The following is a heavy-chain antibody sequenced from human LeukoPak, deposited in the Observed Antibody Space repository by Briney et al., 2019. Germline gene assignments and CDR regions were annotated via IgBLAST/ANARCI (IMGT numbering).Heavy chain of an antibody. D-gene: IGHD1-1*01. Sequence: GGSLRLSCAASGFKLSSYMLNWVRQAPGKGLEWVSSISSTGSYIYYADSVKGRFTVSRDNPGNVMYLQMDSLRAEDTAVYYCIRLAQSGPTEWFHPWGQGTLVTVST. CDR1: GFKLSSYM. CDR3: IRLAQSGPTEWFHP. CDR2: ISSTGSYI. V-gene: IGHV3-21*01. J-gene: IGHJ5*02.